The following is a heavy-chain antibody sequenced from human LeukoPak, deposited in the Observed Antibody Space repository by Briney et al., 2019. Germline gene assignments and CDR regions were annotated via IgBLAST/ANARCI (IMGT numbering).Heavy chain of an antibody. J-gene: IGHJ2*01. CDR3: ARDLGNWEKREWYFDL. V-gene: IGHV3-48*04. Sequence: GGSLRLSCVASGFTFSSYSMNWVRQAPGKGLEWVSNIISSSGSSMYYADSVKGRFTISRDNAKNSLYLQMNSLRAEDTAVYYCARDLGNWEKREWYFDLWGRGTLVTVSS. D-gene: IGHD1-1*01. CDR1: GFTFSSYS. CDR2: IISSSGSSM.